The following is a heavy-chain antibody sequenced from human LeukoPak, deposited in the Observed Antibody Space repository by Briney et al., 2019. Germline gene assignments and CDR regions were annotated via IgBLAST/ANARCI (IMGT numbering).Heavy chain of an antibody. Sequence: SETPSLTCTVSGGSISSYYWSWIRQPPGKGLEWIGHIYTSGSTNYNPSLKSRVTISVDTSKNQFSLKLSSVTAADTAVYYCARHVQFFGNWNYFDYWGQGTLVTVSS. J-gene: IGHJ4*02. CDR3: ARHVQFFGNWNYFDY. V-gene: IGHV4-4*09. D-gene: IGHD1-20*01. CDR2: IYTSGST. CDR1: GGSISSYY.